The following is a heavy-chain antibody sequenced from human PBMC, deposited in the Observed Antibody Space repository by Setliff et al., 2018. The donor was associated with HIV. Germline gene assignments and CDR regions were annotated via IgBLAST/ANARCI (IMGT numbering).Heavy chain of an antibody. CDR2: INPNSGGT. J-gene: IGHJ4*02. CDR3: ARDRYHYGSSGYVRYFDY. V-gene: IGHV1-2*02. D-gene: IGHD3-22*01. CDR1: GYTFTGDY. Sequence: ASVKVSCKASGYTFTGDYINWVRQAPGQGLEWMGWINPNSGGTNYAQKFQGRVTMTRDTSISTAYMELSMLRSDDAAVYYRARDRYHYGSSGYVRYFDYWGQGTLVTVSS.